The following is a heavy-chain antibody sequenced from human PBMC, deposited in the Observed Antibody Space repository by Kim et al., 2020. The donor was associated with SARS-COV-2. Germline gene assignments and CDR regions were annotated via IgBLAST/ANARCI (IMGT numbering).Heavy chain of an antibody. CDR1: GFTFGDYA. Sequence: GGSLRLSCTASGFTFGDYAMSWFRQAPGKGLEWVGFIRSKAYGGTTEYAASVKGRFIISRDDSKSIAYLQMNSLKTEDTAVYYCTRHPYYDVSTVVDYWGQGTLVTVSS. CDR2: IRSKAYGGTT. CDR3: TRHPYYDVSTVVDY. V-gene: IGHV3-49*03. D-gene: IGHD3-22*01. J-gene: IGHJ4*02.